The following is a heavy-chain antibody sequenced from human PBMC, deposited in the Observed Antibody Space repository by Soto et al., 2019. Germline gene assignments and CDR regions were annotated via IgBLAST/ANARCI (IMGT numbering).Heavy chain of an antibody. Sequence: GESLKISCAASGFTFSSYAMHWVRQAPGEGLEWAANINQDGSQKNYVDSVKGRFTISRDNAKNTLYLQMNSLRTDDTAMYYCVRDQDYYDGSDYYDVLDIWGQGTMVTVSS. CDR1: GFTFSSYA. CDR2: INQDGSQK. J-gene: IGHJ3*02. V-gene: IGHV3-7*04. CDR3: VRDQDYYDGSDYYDVLDI. D-gene: IGHD3-22*01.